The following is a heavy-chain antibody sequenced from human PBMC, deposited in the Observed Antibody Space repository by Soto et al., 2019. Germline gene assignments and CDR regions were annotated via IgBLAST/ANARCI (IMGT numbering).Heavy chain of an antibody. D-gene: IGHD6-13*01. V-gene: IGHV4-34*01. J-gene: IGHJ3*02. CDR3: ARPTNNSSGGFDI. CDR1: GGSFSGYY. Sequence: SETLSLTCAVYGGSFSGYYWSWIRQPPGKGLEWIGEINHSGSTNYNPSLKSRVTISVDTSKNQFSLKLSSVTAADTAVYYCARPTNNSSGGFDIWGQGTMVTVSS. CDR2: INHSGST.